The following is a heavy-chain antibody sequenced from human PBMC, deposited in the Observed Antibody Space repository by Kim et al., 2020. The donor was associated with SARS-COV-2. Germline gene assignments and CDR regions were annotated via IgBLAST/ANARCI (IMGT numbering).Heavy chain of an antibody. J-gene: IGHJ3*02. Sequence: SETLSLTCAVSGGSISSGGYSWSWIRQPPGKGLEWIGYIYYSGSTYYNPSLKSRVTISVDRSKNQFSLKLSSVTAADTAVYYCARVIWGAWFGESPWDAFDIWGQGTMVTVSS. V-gene: IGHV4-30-2*01. CDR3: ARVIWGAWFGESPWDAFDI. D-gene: IGHD3-10*01. CDR1: GGSISSGGYS. CDR2: IYYSGST.